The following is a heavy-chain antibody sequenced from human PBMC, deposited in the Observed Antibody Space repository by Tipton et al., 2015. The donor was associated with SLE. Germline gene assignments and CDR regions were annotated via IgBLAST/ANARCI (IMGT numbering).Heavy chain of an antibody. Sequence: LTCTVSGGSISSGGYYWSWIRQHPGKGLEWIGYIYYSGSTNYNPSLKSRVTISVDTSKNQFSLKLSSVTAADTAVYYCARHVTIFNYFDYWGQGTLVTVSS. CDR1: GGSISSGGYY. CDR2: IYYSGST. J-gene: IGHJ4*02. V-gene: IGHV4-61*08. CDR3: ARHVTIFNYFDY. D-gene: IGHD3-3*01.